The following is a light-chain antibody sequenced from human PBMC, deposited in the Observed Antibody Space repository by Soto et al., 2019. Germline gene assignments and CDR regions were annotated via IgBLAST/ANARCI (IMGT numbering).Light chain of an antibody. V-gene: IGLV2-14*03. J-gene: IGLJ1*01. Sequence: QSVLTQPASVSGSPGQSITISCTGTSSDVGGYNYVSWYQQHPGKAPKLMIYEVSNRPSGVSNRFSGSKSGNTASLTISGLQAEDEADYYCSSYTTISVYVFGTGTKLTVL. CDR2: EVS. CDR3: SSYTTISVYV. CDR1: SSDVGGYNY.